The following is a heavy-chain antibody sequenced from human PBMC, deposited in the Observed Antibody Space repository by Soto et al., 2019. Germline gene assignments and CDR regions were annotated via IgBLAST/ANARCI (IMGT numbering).Heavy chain of an antibody. Sequence: QVQLQESGPGLVKPSETLSLTCTVSGASISTYYWGWIRQPPGKGLEWIGYVYYTGSTNYEPSLKSRVTRAMDQSKNHLSLKLSSVTAADTALYYCARYSLYDGEPEEVDCWCQGTLVTVSS. CDR1: GASISTYY. V-gene: IGHV4-59*08. J-gene: IGHJ4*02. CDR3: ARYSLYDGEPEEVDC. CDR2: VYYTGST. D-gene: IGHD3-3*01.